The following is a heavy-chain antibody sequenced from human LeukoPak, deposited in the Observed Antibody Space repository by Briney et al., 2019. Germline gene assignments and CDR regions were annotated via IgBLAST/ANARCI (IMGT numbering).Heavy chain of an antibody. V-gene: IGHV3-33*01. CDR3: AREILGSGSYPDF. CDR2: IWQDGSQK. Sequence: AGSLRPSCAASGFASNTYAMHWVRQAPGQGLEWVALIWQDGSQKFYSNSVRGQFTNSRDNAKNTLSLQMNNLGPEDTAVYYCAREILGSGSYPDFWGQGTLVTVSS. J-gene: IGHJ4*02. CDR1: GFASNTYA. D-gene: IGHD3-10*01.